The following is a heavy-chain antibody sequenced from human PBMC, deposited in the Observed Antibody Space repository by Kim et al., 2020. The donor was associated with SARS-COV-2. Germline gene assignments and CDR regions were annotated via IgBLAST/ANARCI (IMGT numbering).Heavy chain of an antibody. CDR2: ISAYNGNT. CDR1: GYTFTSYG. D-gene: IGHD3-22*01. CDR3: ARDRLYYYDSSGYYYLDY. V-gene: IGHV1-18*01. Sequence: ASVKVSCKASGYTFTSYGISWVRQAPGQGLEWMGWISAYNGNTNYAQKLQGRVTMTTDTSTSTAYMELRSLRSDDTAVYYCARDRLYYYDSSGYYYLDYWGQGTLVTVSS. J-gene: IGHJ4*02.